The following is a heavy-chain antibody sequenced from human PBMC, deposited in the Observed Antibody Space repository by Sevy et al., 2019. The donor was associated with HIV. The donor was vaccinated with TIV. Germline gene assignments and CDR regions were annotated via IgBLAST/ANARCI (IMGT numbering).Heavy chain of an antibody. Sequence: GGSLRLSCAASGFTFSSYAMSWVRQAPGKGLEWVSAISGSGGSTYYAHSVKGRFTISRDNSKNTLYLQMNSLRAEDTAVYYCAKDQEYSSSPAYFDYWGQGTLVTVSS. D-gene: IGHD6-6*01. CDR3: AKDQEYSSSPAYFDY. CDR1: GFTFSSYA. V-gene: IGHV3-23*01. CDR2: ISGSGGST. J-gene: IGHJ4*02.